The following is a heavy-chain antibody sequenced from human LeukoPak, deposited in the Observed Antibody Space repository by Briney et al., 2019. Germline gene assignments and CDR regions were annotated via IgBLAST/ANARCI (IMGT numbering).Heavy chain of an antibody. J-gene: IGHJ3*02. D-gene: IGHD5-12*01. CDR2: ISSGSATI. CDR3: ARARSGYAEDAFDI. V-gene: IGHV3-48*02. CDR1: GFTFSGYS. Sequence: GGSLRLSCAASGFTFSGYSLNWVRQAPGKGLESISYISSGSATIYYADSVKGRFTISRDNAKNSLYLQMSSLRDEDTAVYYCARARSGYAEDAFDIWGQGTMVTVSS.